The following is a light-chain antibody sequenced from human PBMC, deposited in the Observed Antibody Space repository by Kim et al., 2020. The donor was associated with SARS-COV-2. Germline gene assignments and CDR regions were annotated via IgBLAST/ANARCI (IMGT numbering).Light chain of an antibody. Sequence: QSVLTQPPSVSGAPGQRVTISCTGSSSNIGAGSDVHWYQQLPGTAPKLLIYGNIIRPSGVPDRFSGSKSGTSASLAITGLQAEDEADYYCQSYENSLRGYVFGTGTKVIVL. J-gene: IGLJ1*01. V-gene: IGLV1-40*01. CDR2: GNI. CDR1: SSNIGAGSD. CDR3: QSYENSLRGYV.